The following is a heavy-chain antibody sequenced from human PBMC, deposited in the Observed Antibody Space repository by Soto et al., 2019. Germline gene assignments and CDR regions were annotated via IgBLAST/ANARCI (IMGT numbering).Heavy chain of an antibody. CDR2: IKPDGREK. CDR1: GFTFTSCW. Sequence: RASLTLSRGACGFTFTSCWLSWGSQAPGRGLEWVADIKPDGREKYCVDSGKGRFIISRGNAKDSLYLQMKSLRAEDTAGYYCPREGRDYDSGGREVGGQGT. D-gene: IGHD3-22*01. CDR3: PREGRDYDSGGREV. V-gene: IGHV3-7*01. J-gene: IGHJ6*02.